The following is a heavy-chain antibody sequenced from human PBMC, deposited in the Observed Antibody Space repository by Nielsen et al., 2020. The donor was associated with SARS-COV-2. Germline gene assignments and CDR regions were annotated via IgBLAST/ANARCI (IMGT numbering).Heavy chain of an antibody. D-gene: IGHD2-15*01. CDR1: GFTFSSYA. V-gene: IGHV3-64D*09. CDR3: VTSSTRMVVAANFDY. Sequence: GESLKISCSASGFTFSSYAMHWVRQAPGKGLEYVSAISSNGGSTYYADSVKGRFTISRDNSKNTLYLQMSSLRAEDTAVYYCVTSSTRMVVAANFDYWGQGTLVTVSS. J-gene: IGHJ4*02. CDR2: ISSNGGST.